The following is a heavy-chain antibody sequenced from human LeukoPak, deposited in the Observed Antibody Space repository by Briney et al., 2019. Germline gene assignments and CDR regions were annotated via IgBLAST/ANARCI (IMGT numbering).Heavy chain of an antibody. J-gene: IGHJ3*02. V-gene: IGHV3-23*01. D-gene: IGHD3-22*01. CDR2: ISGSGGST. CDR1: EFTFSSYA. Sequence: GGSLRLSCAASEFTFSSYAMTWVRQAPGKGLEWVSTISGSGGSTYYADSVKGRFTISRDNSKNTLYLQMNSLRAEDTAVYYCAKGFYDNSASGVFDIWGQGTMVTVSS. CDR3: AKGFYDNSASGVFDI.